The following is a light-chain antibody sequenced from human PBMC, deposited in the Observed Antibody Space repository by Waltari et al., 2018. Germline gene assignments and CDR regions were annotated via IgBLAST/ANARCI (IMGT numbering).Light chain of an antibody. CDR1: SSNIGSNT. CDR3: AAWDDSLNEEV. Sequence: QSVLTQPPSASGTPGQRVTISCSGSSSNIGSNTVNWYQHLPGTAPKLLIYSKNQRPAGVPDRFSGSKSGTSASLAISGLQSEDEADYYCAAWDDSLNEEVFGGGTKLTVL. CDR2: SKN. J-gene: IGLJ2*01. V-gene: IGLV1-44*01.